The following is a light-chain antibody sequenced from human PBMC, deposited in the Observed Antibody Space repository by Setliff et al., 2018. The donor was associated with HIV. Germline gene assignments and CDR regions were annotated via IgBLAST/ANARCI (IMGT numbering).Light chain of an antibody. Sequence: QSVLTQPPSVFGSPGQSITIFCTGSNTDIGGYKYVSWYQQHPGKAPKLLIYDVTNRPSGVSSRFSGSRSGNSASLSISGLQAEDEADYYCSSYAGNKSRVFGGGTKGTVL. CDR3: SSYAGNKSRV. V-gene: IGLV2-14*01. CDR1: NTDIGGYKY. J-gene: IGLJ3*02. CDR2: DVT.